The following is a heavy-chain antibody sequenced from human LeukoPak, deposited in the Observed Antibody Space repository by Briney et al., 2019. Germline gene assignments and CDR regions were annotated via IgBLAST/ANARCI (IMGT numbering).Heavy chain of an antibody. J-gene: IGHJ6*02. V-gene: IGHV1-46*01. CDR1: GYTFTSYY. Sequence: ASVKVSCKASGYTFTSYYMHWVRQAPGQGLEWMGIINPSGGSTSYAQKFQGRVTMTRDTSTSTVYMELSSPRSEDTAVYYCARGSPRETYYYDSSGYYSDYYGMDVWGQGTTVTVSS. CDR3: ARGSPRETYYYDSSGYYSDYYGMDV. CDR2: INPSGGST. D-gene: IGHD3-22*01.